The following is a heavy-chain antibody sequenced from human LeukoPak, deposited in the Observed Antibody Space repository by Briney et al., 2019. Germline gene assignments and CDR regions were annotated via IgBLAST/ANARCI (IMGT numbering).Heavy chain of an antibody. V-gene: IGHV3-23*01. J-gene: IGHJ4*02. CDR2: ISGSGGST. CDR1: GFTFSSYA. D-gene: IGHD6-13*01. CDR3: AKKEIAEAFDY. Sequence: GGSLRLPCAASGFTFSSYAMSWVRQAPGKGLEWVSGISGSGGSTYYADSVKGRFTISRDNSKSTLFLQMNSLRAEDTAVYYCAKKEIAEAFDYWGQGTLVTVSS.